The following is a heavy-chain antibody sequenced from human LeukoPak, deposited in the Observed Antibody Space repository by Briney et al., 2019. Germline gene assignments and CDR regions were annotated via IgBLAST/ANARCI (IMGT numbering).Heavy chain of an antibody. J-gene: IGHJ4*02. V-gene: IGHV4-34*01. CDR3: AREDPDRKIDY. CDR2: INYSGST. D-gene: IGHD1-14*01. CDR1: GGSFSGYY. Sequence: SETLSLTCAVYGGSFSGYYWTWIRQPPGKGLEWIGEINYSGSTNYNPSLKSRITISVDKPKNHFSLKLSSVTAADTAVYYCAREDPDRKIDYWGQGTLVTVSS.